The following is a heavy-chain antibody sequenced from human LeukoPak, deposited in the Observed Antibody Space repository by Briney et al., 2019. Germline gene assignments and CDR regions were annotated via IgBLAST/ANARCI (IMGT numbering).Heavy chain of an antibody. V-gene: IGHV4-59*01. D-gene: IGHD4-11*01. CDR1: GGSISSYY. J-gene: IGHJ4*02. Sequence: PSETLSLTCTVSGGSISSYYWSWIRQPPGKGLEWIGYICYSGSTNYNPSLKSRVTISVDTSKNQFSLKLSSVTAADTAVYYCASLPSNTVTHDYWGQGTLVTVSS. CDR2: ICYSGST. CDR3: ASLPSNTVTHDY.